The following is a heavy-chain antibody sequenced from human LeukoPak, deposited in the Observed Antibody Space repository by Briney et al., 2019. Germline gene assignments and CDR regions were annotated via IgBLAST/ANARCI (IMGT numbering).Heavy chain of an antibody. D-gene: IGHD6-25*01. Sequence: PGRSLRLSCEASGFSFDGYAMNWVRQAPGKGLEWVSGISYNRDATGYADSVKGRFTVSRDNAKNSLYLQMNSLRSEDTALYYCAKGAAAGIRGYFDYWGQGILVTVSS. CDR2: ISYNRDAT. CDR3: AKGAAAGIRGYFDY. V-gene: IGHV3-9*01. CDR1: GFSFDGYA. J-gene: IGHJ4*02.